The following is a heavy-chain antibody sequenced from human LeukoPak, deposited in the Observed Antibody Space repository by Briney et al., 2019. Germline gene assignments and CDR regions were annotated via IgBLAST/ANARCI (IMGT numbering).Heavy chain of an antibody. Sequence: PSETLSLTCTVSGGSISSYYWSWIRQPPGKGLEWIGYIYYSGSTNYNPSLKSRVTISVDTSKNQFSLKRSSVTAADTAVYYCATYQLPSLGYYYYMDVWGKGTTVTVSS. D-gene: IGHD2-2*01. CDR3: ATYQLPSLGYYYYMDV. CDR1: GGSISSYY. CDR2: IYYSGST. J-gene: IGHJ6*03. V-gene: IGHV4-59*01.